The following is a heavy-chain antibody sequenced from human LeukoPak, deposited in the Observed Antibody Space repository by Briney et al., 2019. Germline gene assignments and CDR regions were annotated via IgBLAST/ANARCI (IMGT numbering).Heavy chain of an antibody. CDR1: GFTVSSDY. J-gene: IGHJ4*02. CDR3: ARDTGGWNFDY. V-gene: IGHV3-66*01. CDR2: IYSGGNT. Sequence: GGSLRLSCAASGFTVSSDYMSWVRQAPGKGLEWVSVIYSGGNTYYADSVKGRFAISRDNSKNTPYLQMNSLRAEDTAVYYCARDTGGWNFDYWGQGTLVTVSS. D-gene: IGHD6-19*01.